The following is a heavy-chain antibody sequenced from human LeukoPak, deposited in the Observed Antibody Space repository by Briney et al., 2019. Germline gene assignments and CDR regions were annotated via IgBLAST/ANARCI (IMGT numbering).Heavy chain of an antibody. J-gene: IGHJ4*02. V-gene: IGHV3-23*01. CDR1: RFTFSSYA. CDR3: ARENWVYNWKYDSSGSGINY. Sequence: PGGSLRLSCAASRFTFSSYAMSWVRQAPGRGLEWVSTISGGGGSTYYSDSVKGRSTISRDNSKNTLYLQMNSLRAEDTAIYYCARENWVYNWKYDSSGSGINYWGQGTLVTVSS. CDR2: ISGGGGST. D-gene: IGHD3-22*01.